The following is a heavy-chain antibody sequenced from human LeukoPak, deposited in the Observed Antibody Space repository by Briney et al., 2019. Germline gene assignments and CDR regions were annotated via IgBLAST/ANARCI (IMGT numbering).Heavy chain of an antibody. CDR1: GFTFSSYA. CDR3: ARDRARVSRQQPHLYYFDY. Sequence: PGRSLRLSCAASGFTFSSYAMHWVRQAPGKGLEWVAVISYDGSNKYYADSVKGRFTISRDNSKNTLYLQMNSLRAEDTAVYYCARDRARVSRQQPHLYYFDYWGQGTLVTVSS. CDR2: ISYDGSNK. V-gene: IGHV3-30-3*01. J-gene: IGHJ4*02. D-gene: IGHD6-13*01.